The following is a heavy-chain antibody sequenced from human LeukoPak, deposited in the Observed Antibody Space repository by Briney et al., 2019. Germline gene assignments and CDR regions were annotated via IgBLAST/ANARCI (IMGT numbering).Heavy chain of an antibody. CDR1: GFTFSSYE. CDR3: ARTSSSGYDRFDY. Sequence: GGSLRLSCAASGFTFSSYEMNWVRQAPGKGLEWLSDSSSSGRTIHYAESVKGRLTISRDNAKNSLYLQMNSLRAEDTAVYYCARTSSSGYDRFDYWGQGTLVTVSS. D-gene: IGHD5-12*01. V-gene: IGHV3-48*03. CDR2: SSSSGRTI. J-gene: IGHJ4*02.